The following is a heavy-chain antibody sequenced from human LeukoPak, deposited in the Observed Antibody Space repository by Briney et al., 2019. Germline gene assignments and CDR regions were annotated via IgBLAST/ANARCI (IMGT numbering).Heavy chain of an antibody. CDR3: ARVVPIHYFDY. CDR2: ISSSGSTM. D-gene: IGHD3-3*01. Sequence: PGGSLRLSCAASGFTFSSYEMNWARRAPGKGLEWVSYISSSGSTMYYADSVKGRFTISRDNAKNSLYLQMNSLRAEDTAVYYCARVVPIHYFDYWGQGTLVTVSS. J-gene: IGHJ4*02. V-gene: IGHV3-48*03. CDR1: GFTFSSYE.